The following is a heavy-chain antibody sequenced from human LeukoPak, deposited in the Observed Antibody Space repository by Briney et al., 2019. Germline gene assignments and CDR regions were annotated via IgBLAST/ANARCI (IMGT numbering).Heavy chain of an antibody. CDR1: GGSISSYY. V-gene: IGHV4-4*07. Sequence: SETLSLTCTVSGGSISSYYWSWIRQPAGKGPEWIGRIYTSGSTDYNPSLKSRVTMSVDTSKNQFSLKLSSVTAADTAVYYCAVGDDYYFDYWGQGTLVTVSS. D-gene: IGHD2-21*02. J-gene: IGHJ4*02. CDR3: AVGDDYYFDY. CDR2: IYTSGST.